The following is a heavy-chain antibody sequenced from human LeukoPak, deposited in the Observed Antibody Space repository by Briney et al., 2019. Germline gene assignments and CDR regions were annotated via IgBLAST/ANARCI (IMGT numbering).Heavy chain of an antibody. CDR1: GFTFSSYW. Sequence: GGSLRLSCAASGFTFSSYWLTWVRQAPGKGLEWVANIKQDGSEKYYVDSVKGRFTISRDDGKSSLYLQMSSLRADDTAVYYCARVNPLMAPGAFDIWGQGTMVAVSS. J-gene: IGHJ3*02. CDR2: IKQDGSEK. CDR3: ARVNPLMAPGAFDI. D-gene: IGHD2-8*01. V-gene: IGHV3-7*03.